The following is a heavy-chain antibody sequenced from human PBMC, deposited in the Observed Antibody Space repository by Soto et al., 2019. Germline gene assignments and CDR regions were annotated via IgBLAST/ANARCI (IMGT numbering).Heavy chain of an antibody. CDR3: ARRSADYAILTRGFDP. J-gene: IGHJ5*02. CDR2: IFSNDEK. V-gene: IGHV2-26*01. CDR1: GFSLSNARMG. Sequence: QVTLKESGPVLVKPTETLTLTCTVSGFSLSNARMGVSWIRQPPGKALEWLAHIFSNDEKSYSTSLKSRLTISKDTSKSQVILTMTNMDPVDTATHYCARRSADYAILTRGFDPWGQGTLVTVSS. D-gene: IGHD3-9*01.